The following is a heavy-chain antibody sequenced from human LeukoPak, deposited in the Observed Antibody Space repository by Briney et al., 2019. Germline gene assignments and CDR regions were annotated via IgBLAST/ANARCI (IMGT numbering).Heavy chain of an antibody. J-gene: IGHJ6*02. Sequence: GASVKVSCKASGYTFTSYAISWVRQAPGQGLEWMGRIIPILGIANYAQKFQGRVTITADKSTSTAYMELSSLRSEDTAVYYCARRYCGGDCYSMYYGMDVWGQGTTVTVSS. V-gene: IGHV1-69*04. CDR1: GYTFTSYA. CDR3: ARRYCGGDCYSMYYGMDV. CDR2: IIPILGIA. D-gene: IGHD2-21*02.